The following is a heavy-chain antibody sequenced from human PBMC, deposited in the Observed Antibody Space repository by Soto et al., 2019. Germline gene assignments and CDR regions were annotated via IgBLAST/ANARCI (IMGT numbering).Heavy chain of an antibody. CDR3: TTGSVEGV. Sequence: PGGSLRLSCAASGFSFMNAWMNWVRQAPGKGLEWVGRIKTKTHGETTDYAAPVKGRFTISRDDSKYTLYLQMSSLKADDTAVYYCTTGSVEGVWGQGTTVTVSS. CDR2: IKTKTHGETT. CDR1: GFSFMNAW. J-gene: IGHJ6*02. V-gene: IGHV3-15*07. D-gene: IGHD2-15*01.